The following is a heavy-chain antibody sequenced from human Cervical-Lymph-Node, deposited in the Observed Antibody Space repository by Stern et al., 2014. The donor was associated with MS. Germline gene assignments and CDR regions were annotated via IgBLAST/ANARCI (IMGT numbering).Heavy chain of an antibody. CDR2: IIPKSKKP. CDR1: GGSFSNYP. V-gene: IGHV1-69*01. D-gene: IGHD3-22*01. J-gene: IGHJ3*02. CDR3: ARRDYYDSSGFYYGDGFDI. Sequence: VQLVESGAAVKKPGSSVKVSCVASGGSFSNYPITWVRQAPGQGLEWMGEIIPKSKKPNYAQKVQGRVTITTDESTSTAYMELSSLRSEDTAVYYCARRDYYDSSGFYYGDGFDIWGQGTMVTVSS.